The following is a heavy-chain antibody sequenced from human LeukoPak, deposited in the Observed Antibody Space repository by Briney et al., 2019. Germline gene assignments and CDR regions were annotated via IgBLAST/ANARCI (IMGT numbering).Heavy chain of an antibody. Sequence: GGSLRLSCVASGFTFSSHWMHWVRQAPGKGLEWVAVISYDGSNKYYADSVKGRFTISRDNSKNTLYLQMNSLRAEDTAVYYCAKMSPQWLVLDFQHWGQGTLVTVSS. V-gene: IGHV3-30*18. CDR1: GFTFSSHW. D-gene: IGHD6-19*01. CDR2: ISYDGSNK. CDR3: AKMSPQWLVLDFQH. J-gene: IGHJ1*01.